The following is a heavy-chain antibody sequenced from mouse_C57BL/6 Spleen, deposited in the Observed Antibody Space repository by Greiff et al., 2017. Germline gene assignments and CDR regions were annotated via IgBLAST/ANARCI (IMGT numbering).Heavy chain of an antibody. CDR3: ARLGAYYSNYERAMDY. CDR2: INPNNGGT. Sequence: EVQLQESGPELVKPGASVKIPCKASGYTFTDYNMDWVKQSHGKSLEWIGDINPNNGGTIYNQKFKGKATLTVDKSSSTAYMELRSLTSEDTAVYYCARLGAYYSNYERAMDYWGQGTSVTVSS. J-gene: IGHJ4*01. D-gene: IGHD2-5*01. CDR1: GYTFTDYN. V-gene: IGHV1-18*01.